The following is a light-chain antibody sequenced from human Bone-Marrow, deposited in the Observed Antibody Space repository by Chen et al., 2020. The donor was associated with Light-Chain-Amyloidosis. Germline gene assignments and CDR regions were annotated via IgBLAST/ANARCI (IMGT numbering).Light chain of an antibody. V-gene: IGLV3-25*03. Sequence: SYELTQPPSVSVSPGQTARITCSGDDLPTKYAYWYQQKPGQAPVLGIHRDTERPSGISERVSGSSSGTTATMTISGVQAEDEADSHCQSADSSGTYEVIFGGGTKLTVL. CDR2: RDT. J-gene: IGLJ2*01. CDR3: QSADSSGTYEVI. CDR1: DLPTKY.